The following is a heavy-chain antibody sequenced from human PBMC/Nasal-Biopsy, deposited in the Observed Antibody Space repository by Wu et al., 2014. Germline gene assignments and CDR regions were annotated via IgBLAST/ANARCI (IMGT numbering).Heavy chain of an antibody. CDR2: IRENGNT. J-gene: IGHJ6*02. D-gene: IGHD1/OR15-1a*01. V-gene: IGHV4-34*01. CDR1: GGSFSDYY. Sequence: TLSLTCAVHGGSFSDYYWNWIRQPPGKGLEWIGEIRENGNTNHNPSLKSRVTISIDTSKNQVSLKLRSVTAADTAVYYCAREQYPRAFYGMDVWGQGTAVIVS. CDR3: AREQYPRAFYGMDV.